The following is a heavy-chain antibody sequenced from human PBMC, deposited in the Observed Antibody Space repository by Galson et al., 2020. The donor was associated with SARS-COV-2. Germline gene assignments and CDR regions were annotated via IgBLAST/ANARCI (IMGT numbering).Heavy chain of an antibody. CDR1: GFPFRSYS. CDR3: ARVYSDSSGYYTNWYFDL. CDR2: ISRSSAYI. V-gene: IGHV3-21*01. D-gene: IGHD3-22*01. J-gene: IGHJ2*01. Sequence: GGSLRLSCAASGFPFRSYSMTWVRQAPGKGLEWVSSISRSSAYIFYADSVKGRFTFSRDNARNSSYLQMNGLRPEDTALYYCARVYSDSSGYYTNWYFDLWGRGTLVTVSS.